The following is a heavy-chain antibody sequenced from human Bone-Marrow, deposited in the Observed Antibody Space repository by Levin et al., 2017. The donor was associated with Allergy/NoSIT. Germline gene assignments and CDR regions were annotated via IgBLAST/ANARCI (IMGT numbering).Heavy chain of an antibody. CDR2: TYYRSKWYN. CDR3: AGGTFASGWNY. CDR1: GDSVSSNSGA. V-gene: IGHV6-1*01. J-gene: IGHJ4*02. Sequence: LSQTLSLTCDISGDSVSSNSGAWNWIRQSPLRGLEWLGRTYYRSKWYNEYAVSVKSRITINPDTSRNQFSLHLNSVTPEDTAVYYCAGGTFASGWNYWGQGTLVTVSS. D-gene: IGHD6-19*01.